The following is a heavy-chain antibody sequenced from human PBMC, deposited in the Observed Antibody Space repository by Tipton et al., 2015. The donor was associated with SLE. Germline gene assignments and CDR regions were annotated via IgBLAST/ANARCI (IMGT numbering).Heavy chain of an antibody. CDR2: IYYSGST. J-gene: IGHJ5*02. D-gene: IGHD3-3*01. CDR3: ARGKFLTRTIFGVAWWFDP. Sequence: LRLSCTVSGGSISSSSYYWGWIRQPPGKGLEWIGSIYYSGSTYYNPSLKSRVTISVDTSKNQFSLKLSSVTAADTAVYYCARGKFLTRTIFGVAWWFDPWGQGTLVTVSS. CDR1: GGSISSSSYY. V-gene: IGHV4-39*07.